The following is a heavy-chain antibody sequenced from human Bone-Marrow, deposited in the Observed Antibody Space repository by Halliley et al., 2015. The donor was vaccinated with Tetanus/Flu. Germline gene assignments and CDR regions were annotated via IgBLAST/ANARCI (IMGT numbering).Heavy chain of an antibody. CDR1: GFTFNNAW. J-gene: IGHJ4*02. D-gene: IGHD3-10*01. CDR2: IKTKADDEPT. CDR3: SSPGDYFDY. Sequence: SLRLSCTASGFTFNNAWMSWVRQAPGKGLEWVGRIKTKADDEPTEYAAPVKGRFIISRDDSKNTLHLQMNSLKTEDTAVYYCSSPGDYFDYWGQGSLVTVSS. V-gene: IGHV3-15*01.